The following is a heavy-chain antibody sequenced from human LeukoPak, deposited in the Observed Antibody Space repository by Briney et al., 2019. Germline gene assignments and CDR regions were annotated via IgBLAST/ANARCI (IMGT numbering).Heavy chain of an antibody. Sequence: VASVKVSCKASGYTFTSYGISWVRQAPGQWLEWMGWISAYNGNTNYAQKLQGRVTMTTDTSTSTAYMEVRSLRSDDTAVYYCARDRSIPPHHFDYWGQGTRVTVSS. D-gene: IGHD2-21*01. CDR2: ISAYNGNT. CDR1: GYTFTSYG. V-gene: IGHV1-18*01. J-gene: IGHJ4*02. CDR3: ARDRSIPPHHFDY.